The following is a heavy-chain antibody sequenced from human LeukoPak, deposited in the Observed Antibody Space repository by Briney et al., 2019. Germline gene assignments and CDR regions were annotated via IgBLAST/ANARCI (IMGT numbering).Heavy chain of an antibody. J-gene: IGHJ6*03. Sequence: ASVKVSCKASGYSFTDYYMHWVRQAPGQGFEWMGWINPKRGGTNYVQKFQGRVTMTRDTSISTVYMELSRLRSDDTAVYYCARRGDPFGELGHMDVWGKGTTVTISS. D-gene: IGHD3-10*01. CDR1: GYSFTDYY. V-gene: IGHV1-2*02. CDR3: ARRGDPFGELGHMDV. CDR2: INPKRGGT.